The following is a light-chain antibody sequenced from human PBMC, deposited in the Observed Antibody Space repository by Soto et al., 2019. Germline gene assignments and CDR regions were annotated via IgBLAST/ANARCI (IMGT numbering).Light chain of an antibody. CDR1: QSIVTY. CDR3: QQYNSWPQT. J-gene: IGKJ1*01. CDR2: AAS. V-gene: IGKV1-39*01. Sequence: DIQMTQSPNSLSASVGDRVTITCRASQSIVTYLNWYQQKPGKAPNLLVYAASSLQSGVPSRFSGSGSGTDFTLTITTLQPEDFAVYYCQQYNSWPQTFGQGTKVEIK.